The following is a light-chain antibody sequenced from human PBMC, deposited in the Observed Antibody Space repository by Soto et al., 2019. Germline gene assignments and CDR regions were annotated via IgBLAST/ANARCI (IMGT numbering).Light chain of an antibody. CDR1: QSVSSAY. V-gene: IGKV3-20*01. J-gene: IGKJ1*01. Sequence: ENVLTQSPGTLSLSPGERATLSCRDSQSVSSAYLAWYQQKPDQAPRLLIYGASSRATGIPDRFSGSGSGTDFTLTITRLEPEDFAVYFCQQYGSSPWTFGQGTKV. CDR2: GAS. CDR3: QQYGSSPWT.